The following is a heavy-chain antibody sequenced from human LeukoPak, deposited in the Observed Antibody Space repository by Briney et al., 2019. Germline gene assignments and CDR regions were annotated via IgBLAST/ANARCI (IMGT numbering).Heavy chain of an antibody. V-gene: IGHV3-48*03. D-gene: IGHD2-15*01. CDR1: GFTFSSYE. J-gene: IGHJ6*04. CDR3: AREGGYCSGGSCRSSYYYGMDV. CDR2: ISSGSSTI. Sequence: GGSLRLSCAASGFTFSSYEMNWVRQAPGKGLEWVSYISSGSSTIYYADSVKGRFTISRDNAKNSLYLQMNSLRAEDTAVYYCAREGGYCSGGSCRSSYYYGMDVWGKGTTVTVSS.